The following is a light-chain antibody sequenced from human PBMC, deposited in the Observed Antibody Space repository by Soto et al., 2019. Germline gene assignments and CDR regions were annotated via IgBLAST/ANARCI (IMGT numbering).Light chain of an antibody. Sequence: DSQITESGTTLYAAVRYRVTNTCLSSQCVYSYLNWYQQKPGKAPKLLIYAASTLQSGVTSRFSGSGSGTDFTLTISSLQPEDFATYYCQQSCTTPITFGQGTRLEI. CDR3: QQSCTTPIT. CDR1: QCVYSY. V-gene: IGKV1-39*01. CDR2: AAS. J-gene: IGKJ5*01.